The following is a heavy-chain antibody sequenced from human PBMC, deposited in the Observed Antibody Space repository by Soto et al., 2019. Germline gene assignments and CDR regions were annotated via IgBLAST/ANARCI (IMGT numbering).Heavy chain of an antibody. V-gene: IGHV4-61*08. J-gene: IGHJ5*02. CDR2: ITYRAST. D-gene: IGHD3-10*01. Sequence: SETLSLTCTVSGGSISSGDYYWSWIRQSPGKGLEWIGYITYRASTNYNPSLQSRVTISVDTSKNQFTLRLSSATAADTAVYYCARRTMVRGAPRFDPWGQETLVTVSS. CDR1: GGSISSGDYY. CDR3: ARRTMVRGAPRFDP.